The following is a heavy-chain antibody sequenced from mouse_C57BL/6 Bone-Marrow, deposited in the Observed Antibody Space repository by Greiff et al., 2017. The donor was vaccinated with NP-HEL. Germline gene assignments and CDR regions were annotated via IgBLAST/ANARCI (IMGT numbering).Heavy chain of an antibody. J-gene: IGHJ3*01. Sequence: DVMLVESGGGLVKPGGSLKLSCAASGFTFSDYGMHWVRQAPEKGLEWVAYISSGSSTIYYADTVKGRFTISRDNAKNTLFLQMTSLRSEDTAMYYCANRVTTTFAYWGQGTLVTVSA. D-gene: IGHD2-2*01. CDR3: ANRVTTTFAY. V-gene: IGHV5-17*01. CDR1: GFTFSDYG. CDR2: ISSGSSTI.